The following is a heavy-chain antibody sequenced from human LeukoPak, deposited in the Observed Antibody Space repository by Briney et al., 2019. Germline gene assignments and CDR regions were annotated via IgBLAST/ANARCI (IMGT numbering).Heavy chain of an antibody. CDR3: ARDPSSSWYYYYYYMDV. D-gene: IGHD6-13*01. CDR2: ISGSGGST. Sequence: GGSLRLSCAASGFTFSSYGMSWVRQAPGKGLEWVSTISGSGGSTYYADSVEGRFTISRDNAKNTLYLQMNSLRAEDTAVYYCARDPSSSWYYYYYYMDVWGKGTTVTVSS. CDR1: GFTFSSYG. J-gene: IGHJ6*03. V-gene: IGHV3-23*01.